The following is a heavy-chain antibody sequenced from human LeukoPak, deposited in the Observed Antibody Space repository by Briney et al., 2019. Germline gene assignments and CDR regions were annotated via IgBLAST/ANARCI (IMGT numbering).Heavy chain of an antibody. CDR2: ISAYNGNT. J-gene: IGHJ5*02. Sequence: GASVKVSCKASGYTFTSYGISWVRQAPGQGLEWMGWISAYNGNTNYAQKLQGRVTMTTDTSTSTAYMELRSLRSDDTAVYYCARVCGGDCLNWFDPWGQGTLVTVSS. V-gene: IGHV1-18*01. CDR3: ARVCGGDCLNWFDP. D-gene: IGHD2-21*02. CDR1: GYTFTSYG.